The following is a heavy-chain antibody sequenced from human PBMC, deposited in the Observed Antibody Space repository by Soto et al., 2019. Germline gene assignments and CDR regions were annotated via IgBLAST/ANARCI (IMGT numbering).Heavy chain of an antibody. J-gene: IGHJ4*02. CDR1: GFTFSDYY. D-gene: IGHD3-22*01. Sequence: PGGSLRPSCAASGFTFSDYYMSWIRQGPGKGLEGGAYISSSGNTIYYADSVKGRFTISRDNAKNSLYLQMNSLRAEDTAVYYCARVLGWLLPSGFDYWGQGTLVTVSS. CDR3: ARVLGWLLPSGFDY. CDR2: ISSSGNTI. V-gene: IGHV3-11*01.